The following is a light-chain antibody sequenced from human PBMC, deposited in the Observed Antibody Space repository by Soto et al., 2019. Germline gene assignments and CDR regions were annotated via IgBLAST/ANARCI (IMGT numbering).Light chain of an antibody. V-gene: IGLV1-44*01. J-gene: IGLJ1*01. CDR2: TNN. Sequence: QSVLTQPPSASGTPGQTVTISCSGSSSNIGLNTVNWYQQLPGTAPKLLIYTNNQRPAGVPDRFSGSKSGTSASLAISGLQSEDEADYYCPAWDDSLNGSVFGTGTKVTVL. CDR1: SSNIGLNT. CDR3: PAWDDSLNGSV.